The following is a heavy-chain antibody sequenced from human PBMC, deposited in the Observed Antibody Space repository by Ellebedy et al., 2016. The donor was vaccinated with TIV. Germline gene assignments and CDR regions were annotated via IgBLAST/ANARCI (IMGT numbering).Heavy chain of an antibody. CDR3: ARIPPISTSGGY. J-gene: IGHJ4*02. D-gene: IGHD2-2*01. CDR1: GYSISSGYY. Sequence: SETLSLXXTVSGYSISSGYYWGWIRQPPGKGLEWIGSIYYSGSTYYNPSLKSRVTISVDTSKNQFSLKLSSVTAADTAVYYCARIPPISTSGGYWGQGTLVTVSS. V-gene: IGHV4-38-2*02. CDR2: IYYSGST.